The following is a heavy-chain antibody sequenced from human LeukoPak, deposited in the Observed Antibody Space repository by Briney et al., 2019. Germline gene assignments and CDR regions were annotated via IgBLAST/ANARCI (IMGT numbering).Heavy chain of an antibody. CDR2: IYYSGST. CDR1: GGSISSYY. CDR3: ARVLAYCGGDCYYDAFDL. V-gene: IGHV4-59*01. D-gene: IGHD2-21*02. Sequence: SETLSLTCTVSGGSISSYYWSWIRQPPGKGLEWIGYIYYSGSTNYNPSLKSRVTISVDTSKNQFSLKLSSVTAADTAVYYCARVLAYCGGDCYYDAFDLWGQGTMVTVSS. J-gene: IGHJ3*01.